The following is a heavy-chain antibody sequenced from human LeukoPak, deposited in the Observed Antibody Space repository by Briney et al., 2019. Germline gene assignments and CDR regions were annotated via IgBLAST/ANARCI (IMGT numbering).Heavy chain of an antibody. CDR3: ARGPYLYQREMATNNWFDP. CDR2: IYYSGST. J-gene: IGHJ5*02. Sequence: NPSETLSLTCTVSGGSISSYYWSWIRQPPGKGLEWIGYIYYSGSTNYNPSLKSRVTISVDTSKNQFSLKLSSVTAADTAVYYCARGPYLYQREMATNNWFDPWGQGTLVTVSS. D-gene: IGHD5-24*01. CDR1: GGSISSYY. V-gene: IGHV4-59*01.